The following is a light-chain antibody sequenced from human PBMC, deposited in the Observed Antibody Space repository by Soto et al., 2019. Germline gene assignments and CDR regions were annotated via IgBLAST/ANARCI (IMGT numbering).Light chain of an antibody. J-gene: IGLJ2*01. CDR2: YDS. V-gene: IGLV3-21*04. Sequence: SYELTQPPSVSVAPGKTARITCGENNIGSKSVHWYQQKPGQAPVLVIYYDSDRPSGIPERFSGSNSGNTATLTISRVEAGDEADYYCQVWDSSSDHPGVVFGGGTQLTVL. CDR3: QVWDSSSDHPGVV. CDR1: NIGSKS.